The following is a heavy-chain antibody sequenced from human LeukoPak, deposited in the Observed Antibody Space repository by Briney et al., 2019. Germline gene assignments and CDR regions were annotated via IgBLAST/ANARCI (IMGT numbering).Heavy chain of an antibody. Sequence: PSETLSLTCTVSGGSISSYYWSWIRQPPGKGLEWIGYIHYSGSTNYNPSLKSRVTISVDTSKNQFSLKLSSVTAADTAVYYCARGDPGITGTGSDAFDIWGQGTMVTVSS. D-gene: IGHD1-20*01. J-gene: IGHJ3*02. V-gene: IGHV4-59*01. CDR3: ARGDPGITGTGSDAFDI. CDR1: GGSISSYY. CDR2: IHYSGST.